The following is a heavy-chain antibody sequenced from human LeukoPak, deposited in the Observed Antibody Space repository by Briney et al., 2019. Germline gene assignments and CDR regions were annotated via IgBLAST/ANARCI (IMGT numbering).Heavy chain of an antibody. D-gene: IGHD3-9*01. CDR3: ARLRLRYFDWLLWAYFDY. Sequence: SETLSLTCAVYGGSFSGYYWSWIRQPPGKGLEWIGEINHSGSTNYNPSLKSRVTISVDTSKNQLSLKLSSVTAADTAVYYCARLRLRYFDWLLWAYFDYWGQGTLVTVSS. V-gene: IGHV4-34*01. J-gene: IGHJ4*02. CDR1: GGSFSGYY. CDR2: INHSGST.